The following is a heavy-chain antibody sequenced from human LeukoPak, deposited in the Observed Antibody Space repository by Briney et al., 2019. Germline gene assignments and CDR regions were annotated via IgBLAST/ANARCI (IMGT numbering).Heavy chain of an antibody. CDR2: IIGSSGST. CDR1: GISFNNYA. CDR3: AKGAYDYIEIAYFDY. V-gene: IGHV3-23*01. D-gene: IGHD5-12*01. Sequence: PGGSLRLSCVASGISFNNYAMNWVRQAPGKGLEWVSLIIGSSGSTFYADSVKGRFTISRDKSKNTLYPQMNSLRAEDTAVYYCAKGAYDYIEIAYFDYWGQGSLVTVSS. J-gene: IGHJ4*02.